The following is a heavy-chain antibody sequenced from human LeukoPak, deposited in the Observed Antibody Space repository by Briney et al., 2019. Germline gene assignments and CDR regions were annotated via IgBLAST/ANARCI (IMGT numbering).Heavy chain of an antibody. CDR3: ARQEYSSSVPDY. Sequence: GESLKISCKGSGYSFTNYWIGWVRQMPGKVLEWMGIIYPGDSDTRYSPSFQGQVTISADKSISTAYLQWSSLKASDTAVYYCARQEYSSSVPDYLGQGTLVTVSS. J-gene: IGHJ4*02. CDR1: GYSFTNYW. D-gene: IGHD6-6*01. CDR2: IYPGDSDT. V-gene: IGHV5-51*01.